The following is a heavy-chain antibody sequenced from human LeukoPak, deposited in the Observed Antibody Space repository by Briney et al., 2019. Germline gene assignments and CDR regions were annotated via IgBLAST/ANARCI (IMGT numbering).Heavy chain of an antibody. CDR3: ARLGDAFDI. J-gene: IGHJ3*02. Sequence: SETLSLTCTVSSASISTYYWSWIRQPPGKGLEWIGYIYYSGSTNYNPSLKSRATISVDTSKNQFSLKLSSMTAADTAVYYCARLGDAFDIWGQGTMVTVSS. CDR1: SASISTYY. V-gene: IGHV4-59*08. D-gene: IGHD3-10*01. CDR2: IYYSGST.